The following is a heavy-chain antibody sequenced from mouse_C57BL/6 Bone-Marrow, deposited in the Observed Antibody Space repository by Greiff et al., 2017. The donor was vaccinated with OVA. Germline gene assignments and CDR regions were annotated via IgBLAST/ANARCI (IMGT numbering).Heavy chain of an antibody. D-gene: IGHD1-1*01. CDR3: AIITTVVADSYAIGY. J-gene: IGHJ4*01. V-gene: IGHV1-64*01. CDR2: IHPNSGGT. Sequence: QVQLQQSGAELVKPGASVKLSCKASGYTFTSYWMHWVKQRPGQGLEWIGMIHPNSGGTNYNEKFKSKATLTVDKSSSTAYMQLSSLTSEDSAVYYCAIITTVVADSYAIGYWCQGTSATVSS. CDR1: GYTFTSYW.